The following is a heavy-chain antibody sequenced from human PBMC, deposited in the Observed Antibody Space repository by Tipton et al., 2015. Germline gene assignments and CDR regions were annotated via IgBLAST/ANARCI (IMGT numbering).Heavy chain of an antibody. CDR2: ISHTSNYV. V-gene: IGHV3-21*01. Sequence: GSLRLSCAASGFTFRNFNFNWVRQAPGKGLEWVSHISHTSNYVYYADSVKGRFTISRDNAKNSLYLQMNSLRVGDTAVYYCARDDYGDYGAYGMDVWGQGTTVTVSS. CDR3: ARDDYGDYGAYGMDV. D-gene: IGHD4-17*01. CDR1: GFTFRNFN. J-gene: IGHJ6*02.